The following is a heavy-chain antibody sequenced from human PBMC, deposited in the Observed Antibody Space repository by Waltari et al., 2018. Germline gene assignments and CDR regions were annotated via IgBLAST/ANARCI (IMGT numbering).Heavy chain of an antibody. J-gene: IGHJ4*02. Sequence: EVQLVESGGGLAQPGGSLRLSCAASGLSFSNYWMTWVRQASGKGARWGANIKQDGSEKYYMDSGKGRFTISRDNAKNSLYLQMNNLGVEDTAVYYCTRGGRDSSWYWRDWGQGTLVTVSS. CDR2: IKQDGSEK. V-gene: IGHV3-7*01. D-gene: IGHD6-13*01. CDR3: TRGGRDSSWYWRD. CDR1: GLSFSNYW.